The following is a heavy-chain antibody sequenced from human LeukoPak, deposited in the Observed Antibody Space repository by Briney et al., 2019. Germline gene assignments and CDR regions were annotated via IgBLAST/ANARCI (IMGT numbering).Heavy chain of an antibody. J-gene: IGHJ5*02. Sequence: ASVKVSCKASGYTFTGKFIHWVRQAPGQGLEWMGWIDPNSGGTNYAQKFQGRVTMTRDTSIGTAYMELSRLRSDDTAVYYCAREHYGANSAWFDPWGQGTLVTVSS. CDR1: GYTFTGKF. CDR2: IDPNSGGT. D-gene: IGHD4-23*01. CDR3: AREHYGANSAWFDP. V-gene: IGHV1-2*02.